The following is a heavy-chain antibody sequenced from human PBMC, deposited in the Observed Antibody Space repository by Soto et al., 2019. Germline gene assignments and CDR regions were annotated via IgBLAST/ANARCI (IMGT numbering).Heavy chain of an antibody. CDR3: AKRCPYCSGWYSPIFDY. D-gene: IGHD2-15*01. CDR1: GFSFSDYA. CDR2: ISESGGST. J-gene: IGHJ4*02. V-gene: IGHV3-23*01. Sequence: GGSLRLSCAASGFSFSDYAMSWVRQAPGKGLEWVSVISESGGSTHYADSVRGRFTVSRDNSKNSLSLRMNSLRDEDTAVYFCAKRCPYCSGWYSPIFDYWGQGSLVIV.